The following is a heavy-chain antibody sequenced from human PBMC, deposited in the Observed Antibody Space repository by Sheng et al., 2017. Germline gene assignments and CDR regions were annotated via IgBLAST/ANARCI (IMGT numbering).Heavy chain of an antibody. CDR3: ARADHDYGDRPPDC. CDR2: ISYDGSNI. V-gene: IGHV3-30-3*01. J-gene: IGHJ4*02. Sequence: QVQVVESGGGVVQPGRSLRLSCTASGFTFSRHAMHWVRQAPGKGLEWVAVISYDGSNIYYADSVKGRFSISRDNSKNTLYLQMDSLRDDDTAVYFCARADHDYGDRPPDCWGQGTLVTVSS. D-gene: IGHD4-17*01. CDR1: GFTFSRHA.